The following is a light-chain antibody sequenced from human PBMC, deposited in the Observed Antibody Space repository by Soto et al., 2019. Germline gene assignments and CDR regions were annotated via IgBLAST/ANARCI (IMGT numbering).Light chain of an antibody. CDR1: SSDIGNNY. CDR2: ETN. J-gene: IGLJ1*01. CDR3: GTWDNSLSGDV. V-gene: IGLV1-51*02. Sequence: QSVLTQPPSVSAAPGQKVTISCSGSSSDIGNNYVSWYQHIPGTPPKLLIYETNKRPSGIPDRFSASKSGTSASLGITGLQTGEEADYYCGTWDNSLSGDVFGRGSKVTV.